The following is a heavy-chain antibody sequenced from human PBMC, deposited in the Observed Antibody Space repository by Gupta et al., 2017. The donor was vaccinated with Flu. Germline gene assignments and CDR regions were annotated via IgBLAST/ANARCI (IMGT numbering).Heavy chain of an antibody. CDR2: VHSSGST. Sequence: QVQLQESGPGLVKPSETLSPTCTVSGASLRSFYWSWLRLPPGKGLEWIGYVHSSGSTKYNPSLKSRVTISVDTSKNQFSLKLSSVAAADTAMYYCARHVSNTGPSDYWGQGTLVTVSS. V-gene: IGHV4-59*01. CDR1: GASLRSFY. J-gene: IGHJ4*02. CDR3: ARHVSNTGPSDY.